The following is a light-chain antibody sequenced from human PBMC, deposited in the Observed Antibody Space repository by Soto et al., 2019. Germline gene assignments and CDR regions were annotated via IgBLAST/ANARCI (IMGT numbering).Light chain of an antibody. CDR2: DVS. Sequence: QSVLTQPASVSGSPGQSITISCTGTSSDVGGYKYVSWYQQHPGKAPKVMIYDVSNRPSGVSNRFSGSKSCNTASLTISGRQSEYEVYYYCSSYTGSGTLDLFGTGTKLTAL. J-gene: IGLJ1*01. CDR1: SSDVGGYKY. CDR3: SSYTGSGTLDL. V-gene: IGLV2-14*01.